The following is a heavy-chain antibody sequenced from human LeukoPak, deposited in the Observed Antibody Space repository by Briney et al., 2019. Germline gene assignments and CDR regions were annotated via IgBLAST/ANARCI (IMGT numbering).Heavy chain of an antibody. J-gene: IGHJ4*01. CDR2: TDYRSKWYI. CDR3: ARFASGSHADY. D-gene: IGHD3-16*01. V-gene: IGHV6-1*01. Sequence: SQTLSLTCAISGDSVSGNSVTWNWIRQSPSRGLEWLARTDYRSKWYIDYAASVKSRISVIPDTSKNQLSLHLNSVTPEDSAVYYCARFASGSHADYWAHGILVTVSS. CDR1: GDSVSGNSVT.